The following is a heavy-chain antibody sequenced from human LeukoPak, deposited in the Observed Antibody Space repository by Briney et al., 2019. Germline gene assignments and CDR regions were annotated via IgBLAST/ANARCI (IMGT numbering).Heavy chain of an antibody. D-gene: IGHD1-14*01. J-gene: IGHJ5*02. CDR2: ISSSSIYI. CDR1: GFTFSSYS. V-gene: IGHV3-21*01. CDR3: ASSEILYNP. Sequence: GGSLRLSCAASGFTFSSYSMNWVRQAPGKGLEWVSSISSSSIYIYYADSMKGRFTISRDNAKNSLYLQMNSLRAEDTAVYYCASSEILYNPWGQGTLVTVSS.